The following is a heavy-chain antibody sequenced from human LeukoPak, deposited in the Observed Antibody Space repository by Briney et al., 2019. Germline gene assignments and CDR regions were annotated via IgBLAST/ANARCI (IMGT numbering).Heavy chain of an antibody. CDR1: GFTFSSYA. J-gene: IGHJ4*02. CDR2: ISGSGGST. CDR3: AKHLCGGDCYTPYFDY. Sequence: GGSLRLSCAASGFTFSSYAMHWVRQAPGKGLEWVSAISGSGGSTYYADSVKGRFTISRDNSKNTLYLQMNSLRAEDTAVYYCAKHLCGGDCYTPYFDYWGQGTLVTVSS. V-gene: IGHV3-23*01. D-gene: IGHD2-21*02.